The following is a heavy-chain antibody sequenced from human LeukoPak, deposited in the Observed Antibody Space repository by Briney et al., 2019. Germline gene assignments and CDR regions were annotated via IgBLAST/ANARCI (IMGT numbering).Heavy chain of an antibody. J-gene: IGHJ4*02. V-gene: IGHV3-72*01. CDR3: AKTLRNDGYDLGY. D-gene: IGHD5-12*01. CDR2: IRKESDSYTT. CDR1: GFSVRDHY. Sequence: GGSLRLSCVASGFSVRDHYLDWVRQAPGRGLEWVGLIRKESDSYTTEYAASVKGRFTISRDDSTNSVYLQMSSLKSGDTAVYYCAKTLRNDGYDLGYWGQGTLVTVSS.